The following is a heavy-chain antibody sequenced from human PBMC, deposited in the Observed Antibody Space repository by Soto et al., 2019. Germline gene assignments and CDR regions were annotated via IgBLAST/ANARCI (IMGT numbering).Heavy chain of an antibody. V-gene: IGHV1-3*01. D-gene: IGHD3-10*01. CDR2: INAGNGNT. CDR3: ARGGSPTMVTWVYYYYGMDV. CDR1: GYTFTSYA. Sequence: GASVKVSCKASGYTFTSYAMHWVRQAPGQRLEWMGWINAGNGNTKYSQKFQGRVTITRDTSASTAYTELSSLRSEDTAVYYCARGGSPTMVTWVYYYYGMDVWGQGTTVTVSS. J-gene: IGHJ6*02.